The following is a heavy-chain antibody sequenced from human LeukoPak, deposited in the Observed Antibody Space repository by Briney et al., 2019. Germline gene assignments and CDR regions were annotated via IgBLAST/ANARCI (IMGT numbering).Heavy chain of an antibody. J-gene: IGHJ4*02. CDR1: GGTFSSYA. Sequence: SVKLSCKASGGTFSSYAISWVRQAPGQGLEWMGGIIPIFATANYAQKFQGRVTITTDESTSTAYMELSSLRSEDTAVYYCARKGLAYYDSSGYYYGGEFDYWGQGTLVTVSS. V-gene: IGHV1-69*05. CDR3: ARKGLAYYDSSGYYYGGEFDY. D-gene: IGHD3-22*01. CDR2: IIPIFATA.